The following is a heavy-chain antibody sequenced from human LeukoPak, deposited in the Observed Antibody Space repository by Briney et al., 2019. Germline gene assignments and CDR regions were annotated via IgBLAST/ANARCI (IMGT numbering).Heavy chain of an antibody. CDR2: IKHDGKVK. V-gene: IGHV3-7*01. CDR3: GRDVPGGATTLDY. J-gene: IGHJ4*02. CDR1: GFTFSDYW. Sequence: PGGSLRLSCAASGFTFSDYWMTWVRQAPGKGLEWVASIKHDGKVKNYVDSVKGRFTISRDNAKSSLDLQMNSLRDGDTAVYYCGRDVPGGATTLDYWGQGTLVTVSS. D-gene: IGHD2-8*02.